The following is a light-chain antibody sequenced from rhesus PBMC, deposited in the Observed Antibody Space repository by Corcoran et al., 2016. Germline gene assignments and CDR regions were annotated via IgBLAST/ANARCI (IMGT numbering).Light chain of an antibody. CDR3: QHYYSTPLT. V-gene: IGKV1-18*01. J-gene: IGKJ4*01. Sequence: GETPKLLIYEASSLQSWIPSRFSGSGSGTDFTLTISSLQPEDFATYYCQHYYSTPLTFGGGTKVEIK. CDR2: EAS.